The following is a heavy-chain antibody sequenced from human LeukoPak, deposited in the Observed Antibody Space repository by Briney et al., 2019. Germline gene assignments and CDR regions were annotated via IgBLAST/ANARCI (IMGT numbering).Heavy chain of an antibody. CDR3: ATVKIVVVPAAIPREDWFDP. CDR2: FDPEDGET. V-gene: IGHV1-24*01. Sequence: ASVKVSCKVSGYTLTELSMHWVRQAPGKGLEWMGGFDPEDGETIYAQKFQGRVTMTEDTSTDTAYMELSSLRSEDTAVYYCATVKIVVVPAAIPREDWFDPWGQGTLVTVSS. CDR1: GYTLTELS. D-gene: IGHD2-2*02. J-gene: IGHJ5*02.